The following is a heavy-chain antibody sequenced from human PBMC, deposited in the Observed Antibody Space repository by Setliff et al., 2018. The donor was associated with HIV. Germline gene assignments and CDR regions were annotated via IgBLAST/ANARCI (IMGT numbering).Heavy chain of an antibody. V-gene: IGHV4-34*01. J-gene: IGHJ3*01. Sequence: SETLSLTCAVYGGSFSGYYWTWIRQPSGEGLEWIGEVGHSGSANYNPSLMSRVTVSVDTSKNQFSLTMTAATAADAAMYYCVRGRIRMSSRPTRVFDVWGQGTRVTVSS. CDR1: GGSFSGYY. CDR2: VGHSGSA. CDR3: VRGRIRMSSRPTRVFDV.